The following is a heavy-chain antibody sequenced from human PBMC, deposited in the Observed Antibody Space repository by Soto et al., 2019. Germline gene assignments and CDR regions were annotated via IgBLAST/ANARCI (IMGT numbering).Heavy chain of an antibody. CDR1: GFTFKGCA. Sequence: GGSLRLSCSTSGFTFKGCAISWVRQAPGKGLEWVSGISGSGGATYYTDSVEGRFTISKDFSKNTVSLQMTGLRVDDTAVYYCARTRTAFYRYYFDSWGQGALDTVSS. D-gene: IGHD2-21*02. V-gene: IGHV3-23*01. CDR3: ARTRTAFYRYYFDS. CDR2: ISGSGGAT. J-gene: IGHJ4*02.